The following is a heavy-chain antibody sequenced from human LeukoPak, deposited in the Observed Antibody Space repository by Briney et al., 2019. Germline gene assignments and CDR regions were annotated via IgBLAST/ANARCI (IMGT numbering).Heavy chain of an antibody. D-gene: IGHD6-25*01. Sequence: PGGSLRFSCAASGFTFSSYEMNWVRQAPGKGLEWVSYISSSGSTKYYADSVKGRFTISRDNAKNSLYLQMNSLRAEDTAVYYCARAQRIGSAFDIWGQGTMVTVSS. CDR3: ARAQRIGSAFDI. CDR2: ISSSGSTK. CDR1: GFTFSSYE. J-gene: IGHJ3*02. V-gene: IGHV3-48*03.